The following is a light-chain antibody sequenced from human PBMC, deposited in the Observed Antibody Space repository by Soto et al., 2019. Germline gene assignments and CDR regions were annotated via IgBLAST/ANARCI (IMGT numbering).Light chain of an antibody. CDR2: DVS. V-gene: IGLV2-14*03. Sequence: QSALTQPASVSGSRGQSITISCTGTSSDVGGYNFVSWYQQYPGKAPKLTIYDVSHRPSGVSERFSGSKSGNTASLTISGLQAEDEADYYCSSYSSSNTLPYVFGSGTKLTVL. CDR1: SSDVGGYNF. J-gene: IGLJ1*01. CDR3: SSYSSSNTLPYV.